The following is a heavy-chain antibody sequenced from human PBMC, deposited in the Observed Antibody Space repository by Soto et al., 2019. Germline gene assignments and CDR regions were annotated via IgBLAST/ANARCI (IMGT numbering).Heavy chain of an antibody. CDR2: IDYSWSP. J-gene: IGHJ4*02. CDR3: ARGVTMVRGVIHTPYFDY. V-gene: IGHV4-31*03. D-gene: IGHD3-10*01. Sequence: QVQLQESGPGLVKPSQTLSLTCTVSGGSISSGGYYWSWIRQHPGKGLEWIGYIDYSWSPYYNPSLKSRVTISVDTSKNQFSLKLSSVTAADTAVYYCARGVTMVRGVIHTPYFDYWGQGTLVTVSS. CDR1: GGSISSGGYY.